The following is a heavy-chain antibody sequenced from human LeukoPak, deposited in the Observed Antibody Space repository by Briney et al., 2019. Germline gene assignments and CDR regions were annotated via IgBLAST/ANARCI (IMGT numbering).Heavy chain of an antibody. D-gene: IGHD3-22*01. Sequence: SETLSLTCTVSGGSISSSSYYWGWIRQPPGKGLEWIGSLSYSGSTSYYPSLESRLTISVDTSKNQLSLKQSSVTAAGTAVYYCAILYDISGYYFDYWGQGTLVTVSS. CDR1: GGSISSSSYY. CDR2: LSYSGST. V-gene: IGHV4-39*01. J-gene: IGHJ4*02. CDR3: AILYDISGYYFDY.